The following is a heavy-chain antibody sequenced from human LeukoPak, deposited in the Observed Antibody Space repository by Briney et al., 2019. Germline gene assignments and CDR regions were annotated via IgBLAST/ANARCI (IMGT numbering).Heavy chain of an antibody. J-gene: IGHJ6*03. CDR1: GYTFTSYD. CDR2: MNPNSGNT. CDR3: ARGAPDFWSVYYMDV. D-gene: IGHD3-3*01. V-gene: IGHV1-8*03. Sequence: GASVKVSCKASGYTFTSYDINWVRQATGQGLEWVGWMNPNSGNTGYAQKFQGRVTITRNTSISTAYMELSSLRSEDMAVYYCARGAPDFWSVYYMDVWGKGTTVTVSS.